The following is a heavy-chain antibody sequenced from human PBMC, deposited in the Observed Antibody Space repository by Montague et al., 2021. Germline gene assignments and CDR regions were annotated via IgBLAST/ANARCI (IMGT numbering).Heavy chain of an antibody. CDR3: ARDESNTSLLDY. V-gene: IGHV3-53*01. CDR2: TYTGGSA. D-gene: IGHD2/OR15-2a*01. J-gene: IGHJ4*02. CDR1: GLNVNSHY. Sequence: SLRLSCAASGLNVNSHYMSWVRQAPGKGLEWVSVTYTGGSAYYADSVKGRFTVTRDSSKNMVYLQMDSLRVEDSAVYLCARDESNTSLLDYWGQGTLVTVSS.